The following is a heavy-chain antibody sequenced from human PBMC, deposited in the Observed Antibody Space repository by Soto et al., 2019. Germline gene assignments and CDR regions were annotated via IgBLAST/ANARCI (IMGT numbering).Heavy chain of an antibody. CDR3: ASGYGDYVRDY. J-gene: IGHJ4*02. Sequence: EVQLVESGGGLVQPGESLKLSCAVSGFTFSGSAMHWVRQASGKGLEWVGRIRSKANNYATAYAASVKGRFTISRDDSKYTSYLQLNSLKSEATAVYYCASGYGDYVRDYGGQGTLVTVSS. D-gene: IGHD4-17*01. CDR1: GFTFSGSA. CDR2: IRSKANNYAT. V-gene: IGHV3-73*01.